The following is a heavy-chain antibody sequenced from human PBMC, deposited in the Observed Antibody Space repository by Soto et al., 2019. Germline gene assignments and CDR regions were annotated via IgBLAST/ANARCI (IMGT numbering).Heavy chain of an antibody. CDR3: ARMTQRQLVLSLDS. J-gene: IGHJ5*01. V-gene: IGHV1-8*01. D-gene: IGHD6-6*01. CDR2: MHPITGSA. Sequence: GASGKVCCKASGYSFSNSDINWIRQASGHGHERMGWMHPITGSAGFAPKFQGRLPLTRDTSMTTPYMELSGLTSEDTAVHYCARMTQRQLVLSLDSWG. CDR1: GYSFSNSD.